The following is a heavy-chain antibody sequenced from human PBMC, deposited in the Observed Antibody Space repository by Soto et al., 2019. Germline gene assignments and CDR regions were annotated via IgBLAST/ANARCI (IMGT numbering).Heavy chain of an antibody. Sequence: LSLTCTVSGGSMNSYYWNWIRQTPGKGLEWIGYIFYSGCTKYIPSLKNRATISIDTSKNQFSLNLSSVTAAGTAVYYWARGGGGRRFDYWGQGTLVTVSS. CDR2: IFYSGCT. V-gene: IGHV4-59*01. D-gene: IGHD3-16*01. J-gene: IGHJ4*02. CDR1: GGSMNSYY. CDR3: ARGGGGRRFDY.